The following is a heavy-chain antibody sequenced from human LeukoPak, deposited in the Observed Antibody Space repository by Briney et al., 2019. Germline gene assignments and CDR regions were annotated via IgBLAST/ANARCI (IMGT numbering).Heavy chain of an antibody. J-gene: IGHJ6*03. V-gene: IGHV1-8*01. CDR1: GYTFTSYD. Sequence: DSVKVSYRPSGYTFTSYDINWVRQATGQRLEWMGWMNPNSGNTGDEQKFQGRVTMTRNTSISTAYMELSSLRSEDTAVYYCARARRAAAGTRYYMDVGGKGPSVTVSS. D-gene: IGHD6-13*01. CDR2: MNPNSGNT. CDR3: ARARRAAAGTRYYMDV.